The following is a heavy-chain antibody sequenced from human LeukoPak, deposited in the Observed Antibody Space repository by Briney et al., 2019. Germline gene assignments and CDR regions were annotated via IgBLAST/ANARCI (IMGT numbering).Heavy chain of an antibody. J-gene: IGHJ4*02. V-gene: IGHV1-2*02. CDR1: GYTFTAYY. D-gene: IGHD6-19*01. Sequence: ASVKVSCKTSGYTFTAYYIHWLRQAPGQGLEWMGWMNPNSGGTKYAQTFQGRVTLTRDTSIRTAYLELSSLPSDDTAVYFCARQGSNSSGWYPVDDWGQGTLVTVSS. CDR2: MNPNSGGT. CDR3: ARQGSNSSGWYPVDD.